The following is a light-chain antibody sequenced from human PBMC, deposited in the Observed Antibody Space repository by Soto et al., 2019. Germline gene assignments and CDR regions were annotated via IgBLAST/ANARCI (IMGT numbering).Light chain of an antibody. Sequence: EIVLTQSPATLSLSPGERATLSCRASQSVSSYLAWYQQKPGQAPRLLIYDASNRATGIPARFSGSGSGTDFTLTISSPQPEDFAEYCCQQRSNWPPLTFGRGTKVEIK. J-gene: IGKJ4*01. CDR3: QQRSNWPPLT. V-gene: IGKV3-11*01. CDR2: DAS. CDR1: QSVSSY.